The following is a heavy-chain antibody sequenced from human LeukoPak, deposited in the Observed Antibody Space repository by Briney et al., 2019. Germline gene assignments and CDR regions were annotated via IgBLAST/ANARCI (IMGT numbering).Heavy chain of an antibody. CDR3: ARQTGSGLFILP. CDR2: ISSSSSYI. V-gene: IGHV3-21*01. J-gene: IGHJ4*02. D-gene: IGHD3/OR15-3a*01. Sequence: PGGSLRLSCAASGFTFSSYSMNWVRQAPGKGLEWASSISSSSSYIYYADSVKGRFTISRDNAKNSPFLQMNSLRAEDTAVYYCARQTGSGLFILPGGQGTLVTVSS. CDR1: GFTFSSYS.